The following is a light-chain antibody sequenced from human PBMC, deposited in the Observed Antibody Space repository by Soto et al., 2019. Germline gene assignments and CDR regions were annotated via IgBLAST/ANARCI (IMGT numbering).Light chain of an antibody. V-gene: IGKV1-39*01. CDR2: AVS. CDR3: QQTYSELVYT. J-gene: IGKJ2*01. CDR1: QSIFNY. Sequence: DIQMTQSPSSLSASVGDRVTITCRSSQSIFNYLNWYQQKPGKAPEVLIYAVSSLQIGVPSRFAGSGSGTDFTLTITDLRPEDSAPYYGQQTYSELVYTFGRGTKLEIK.